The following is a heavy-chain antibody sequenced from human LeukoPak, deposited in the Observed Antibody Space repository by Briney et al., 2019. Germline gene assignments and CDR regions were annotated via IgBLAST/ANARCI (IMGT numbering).Heavy chain of an antibody. V-gene: IGHV4-4*09. CDR2: IYTSGST. D-gene: IGHD4-11*01. CDR3: ARGGGDYSNYNWFDP. CDR1: GGSISSYY. Sequence: SETLSLTCTVSGGSISSYYWSWIRQPPGKGLEWIGYIYTSGSTNYNPSLKSRVTISVDTSKNQFSLKLSSVTAADTAVYYCARGGGDYSNYNWFDPWGQGTLVTVPS. J-gene: IGHJ5*02.